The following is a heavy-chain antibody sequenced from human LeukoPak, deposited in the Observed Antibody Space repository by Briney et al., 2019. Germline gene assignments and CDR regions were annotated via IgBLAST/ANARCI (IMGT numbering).Heavy chain of an antibody. Sequence: GGSLRLSCAASGFTFSSYAMSWVRQAPGKGLEWVSAISGSGGSTYYADSVKGRFTISRDNSKNTLYLQMNSLRAEDTAVYYCASSSPNYGSGSYYQYWGQGTLVTVSS. J-gene: IGHJ4*02. CDR2: ISGSGGST. CDR1: GFTFSSYA. D-gene: IGHD3-10*01. CDR3: ASSSPNYGSGSYYQY. V-gene: IGHV3-23*01.